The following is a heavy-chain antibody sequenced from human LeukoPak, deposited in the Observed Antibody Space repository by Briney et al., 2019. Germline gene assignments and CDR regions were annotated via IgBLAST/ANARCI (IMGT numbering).Heavy chain of an antibody. CDR1: GDSIRSSSYY. J-gene: IGHJ5*02. CDR3: ARHLSMSSVASDNNWFDP. Sequence: SETLSLTCTVSGDSIRSSSYYWGWIRQPPGKGLEWIGSIYYSGSTYYNPSLKSRVTISVDTSKNQFSLKLSSVTAADTAVYYCARHLSMSSVASDNNWFDPWGQGILVTVSS. V-gene: IGHV4-39*01. CDR2: IYYSGST. D-gene: IGHD2-2*01.